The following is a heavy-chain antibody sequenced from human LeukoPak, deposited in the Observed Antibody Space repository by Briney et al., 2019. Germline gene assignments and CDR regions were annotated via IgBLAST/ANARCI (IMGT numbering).Heavy chain of an antibody. CDR3: ASDYFDRTGYYGFIY. CDR1: GFTFSSYS. CDR2: ISSSSYI. Sequence: GGSLRLSCAASGFTFSSYSMNWVRQAPGKGLEWVSSISSSSYIYYADSVKGRFTISRDNAKNSLYLQMNSLRAEDTAVYYCASDYFDRTGYYGFIYWGQGSLVTISS. V-gene: IGHV3-21*01. J-gene: IGHJ4*02. D-gene: IGHD3-22*01.